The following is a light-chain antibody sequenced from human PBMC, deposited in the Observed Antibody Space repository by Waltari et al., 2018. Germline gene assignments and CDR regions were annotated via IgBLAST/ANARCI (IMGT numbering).Light chain of an antibody. CDR3: QHRSSWPLA. CDR1: QSVSNY. J-gene: IGKJ4*01. Sequence: EIVLTQSPVTLSLSPVERATLSCRASQSVSNYLGWYPQKPGQAPRLLIYDVSNRATGIPARFSGSGSGTDFTLTISSLEPEDFAVYYCQHRSSWPLAFGGGTKVEIK. CDR2: DVS. V-gene: IGKV3-11*01.